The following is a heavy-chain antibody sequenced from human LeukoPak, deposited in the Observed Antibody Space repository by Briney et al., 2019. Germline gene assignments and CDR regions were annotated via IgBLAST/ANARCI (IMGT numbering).Heavy chain of an antibody. CDR3: ARDAVATVGAFDI. V-gene: IGHV1-69*05. Sequence: SVKVSCKAAGGTFSSYAISWVRQAPGQGLEWMGRIIPIFGTANYAQKFQGRVTITTDESTSTAYMELSSLRSEDTAVYYCARDAVATVGAFDIWGQGTMVTVSS. D-gene: IGHD5-12*01. CDR2: IIPIFGTA. CDR1: GGTFSSYA. J-gene: IGHJ3*02.